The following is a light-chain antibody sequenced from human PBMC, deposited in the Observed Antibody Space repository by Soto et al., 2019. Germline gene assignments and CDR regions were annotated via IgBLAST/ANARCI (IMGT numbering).Light chain of an antibody. J-gene: IGKJ5*01. CDR2: GAS. V-gene: IGKV3-15*01. CDR1: QSVGSN. Sequence: EILMTQSPATLSVSPGERATLSCRASQSVGSNLAWYQQKRGQAPRLLIHGASTRATGIPARFSGSGSGTEFTLTISSLQSEDLAVYYCQQYNNWPTITFGQGTRLEIK. CDR3: QQYNNWPTIT.